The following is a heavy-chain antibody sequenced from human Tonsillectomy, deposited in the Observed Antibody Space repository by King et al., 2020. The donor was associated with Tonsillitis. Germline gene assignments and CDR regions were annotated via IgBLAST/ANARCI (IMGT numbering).Heavy chain of an antibody. J-gene: IGHJ4*02. V-gene: IGHV3-66*01. CDR2: IYSDGAA. Sequence: VQLVESGGGLAQPGESLRLSCAVSGFTVSSNYINWVRQSPGKGLEWVSIIYSDGAAYYADSVKGRFTISRDNSKNTVYLQMNSLRAEDTAVYYCARATVLYAPLDSWGQGTLVTVSS. CDR1: GFTVSSNY. CDR3: ARATVLYAPLDS. D-gene: IGHD5/OR15-5a*01.